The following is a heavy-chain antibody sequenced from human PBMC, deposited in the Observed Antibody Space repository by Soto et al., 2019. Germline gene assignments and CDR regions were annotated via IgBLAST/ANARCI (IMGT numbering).Heavy chain of an antibody. Sequence: SETLSLTLTVSGGSISSSSYYWVFIRQPPGKGLEWIGSIYYSGSTYYNPSLKSRVTISVDTSKNQFSLKLSSVTAADTAVYYCARANRFYYYMDVWGKGTTVTVSS. J-gene: IGHJ6*03. CDR2: IYYSGST. V-gene: IGHV4-39*01. CDR3: ARANRFYYYMDV. CDR1: GGSISSSSYY.